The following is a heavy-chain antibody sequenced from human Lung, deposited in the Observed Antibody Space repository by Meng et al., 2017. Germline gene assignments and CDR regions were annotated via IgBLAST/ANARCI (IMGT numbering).Heavy chain of an antibody. V-gene: IGHV3-30*01. J-gene: IGHJ2*01. CDR2: MSFDGAQI. Sequence: HVEVVESGGGVRHQGGSLSLSCAASGVTFNTYAMHWVRQAPGKGLEWVSLMSFDGAQIYYSGSVRGRFTISRDNSKNTLYLQMNSLRAEDTAVYYCARDKPPNDVWGRGTLVTVSP. CDR3: ARDKPPNDV. CDR1: GVTFNTYA.